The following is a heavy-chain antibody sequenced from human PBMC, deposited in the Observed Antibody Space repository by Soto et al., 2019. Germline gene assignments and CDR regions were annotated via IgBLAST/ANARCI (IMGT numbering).Heavy chain of an antibody. D-gene: IGHD5-18*01. J-gene: IGHJ4*02. CDR1: GYTFTHYY. CDR3: ATSVNSAMAFDY. CDR2: INPNGGIT. V-gene: IGHV1-46*01. Sequence: GASVKVSCKASGYTFTHYYIHWVRQAPGQGLEWMGIINPNGGITTYAQKFRAGFSMTRDTSTSTVYLELSSLRSEDSAVYYCATSVNSAMAFDYWGQGTLVTASS.